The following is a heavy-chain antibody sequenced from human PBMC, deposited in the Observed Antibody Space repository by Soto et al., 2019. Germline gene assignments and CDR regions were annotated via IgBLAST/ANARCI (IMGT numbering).Heavy chain of an antibody. D-gene: IGHD4-17*01. CDR1: GYSFTSYW. V-gene: IGHV5-10-1*01. CDR3: ARGYGDYPPYYYGMDV. Sequence: GESLKISCKGSGYSFTSYWISWVRQMPGKGLEWMGRIDPSDSYTNYSPSFQGHVTISADKSISTAYLQGSSLKASDTAMYYCARGYGDYPPYYYGMDVWGQGTTVTGSS. CDR2: IDPSDSYT. J-gene: IGHJ6*02.